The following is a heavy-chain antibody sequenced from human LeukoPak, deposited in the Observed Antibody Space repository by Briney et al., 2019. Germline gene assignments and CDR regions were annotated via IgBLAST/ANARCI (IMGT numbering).Heavy chain of an antibody. J-gene: IGHJ5*02. CDR3: ARGPVVVTAIGSFNWFDP. D-gene: IGHD2-21*02. Sequence: SETLSLTCTVSGYSISSGYYWGWIRQPPGKGLGWIGSSYHSGSTYYNPSLKSRVTISVDTSKNQFSLKLSSLTAADTAVYYCARGPVVVTAIGSFNWFDPWGQGTLVTVSS. CDR2: SYHSGST. CDR1: GYSISSGYY. V-gene: IGHV4-38-2*02.